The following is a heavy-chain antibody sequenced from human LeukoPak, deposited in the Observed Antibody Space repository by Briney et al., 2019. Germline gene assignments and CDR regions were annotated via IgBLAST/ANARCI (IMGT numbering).Heavy chain of an antibody. V-gene: IGHV3-53*01. CDR2: IYSGGST. CDR3: ARGIGYCTSTTCLLPFDY. Sequence: GGSLRLSCAASGFTVSTYYMTWVRQAPGKGLECVSVIYSGGSTYYADSVKGRFTVSRDNSKNALYLQMNSLRAEDTAMYYCARGIGYCTSTTCLLPFDYWGQGTLVTVSS. J-gene: IGHJ4*02. CDR1: GFTVSTYY. D-gene: IGHD2-2*01.